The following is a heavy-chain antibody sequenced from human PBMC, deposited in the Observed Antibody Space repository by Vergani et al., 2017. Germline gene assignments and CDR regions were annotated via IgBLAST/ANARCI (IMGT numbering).Heavy chain of an antibody. D-gene: IGHD1-1*01. CDR2: IDMNSVTKYPV. V-gene: IGHV3-9*01. Sequence: VEAGGGLVQPGGSLRLSCTASGFSFQYFAFHWVRQVSGRGLEWVSGIDMNSVTKYPVKYGDSMEGRFTISRADAMKAVFLQMNNLRHEDTALYFCAKDNEYDADGPFDLWGRGTLVTVSS. CDR3: AKDNEYDADGPFDL. CDR1: GFSFQYFA. J-gene: IGHJ2*01.